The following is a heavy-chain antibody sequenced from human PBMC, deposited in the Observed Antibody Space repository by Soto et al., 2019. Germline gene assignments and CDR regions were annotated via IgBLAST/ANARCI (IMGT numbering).Heavy chain of an antibody. CDR1: GGSISSGDYY. D-gene: IGHD3-16*01. CDR2: IYYSGST. Sequence: QVQLQESGPGLVKPSQTLSLTCTVSGGSISSGDYYWSWIRQPPGKGLEWIGYIYYSGSTYYNPTLKSRVTRIAASKTLFSLNLNSVTAATTAVYYGVRGRRHYGGYRPDYWGQGTLVTVSS. V-gene: IGHV4-30-4*01. J-gene: IGHJ4*02. CDR3: VRGRRHYGGYRPDY.